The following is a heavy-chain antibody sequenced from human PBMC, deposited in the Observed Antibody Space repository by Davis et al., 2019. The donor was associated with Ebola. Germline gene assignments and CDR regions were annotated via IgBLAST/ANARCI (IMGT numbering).Heavy chain of an antibody. V-gene: IGHV3-23*01. Sequence: PGGSLRLSCAASGFSYSSYAMSWVRQAPGKGLEWVSGIVGRGSSTYYADSVKGRFTISRDSSKNTLYLQMTSLRAEDTAVYYCANSYYYGMDVWGQGTTVTVSS. CDR2: IVGRGSST. CDR3: ANSYYYGMDV. CDR1: GFSYSSYA. J-gene: IGHJ6*02.